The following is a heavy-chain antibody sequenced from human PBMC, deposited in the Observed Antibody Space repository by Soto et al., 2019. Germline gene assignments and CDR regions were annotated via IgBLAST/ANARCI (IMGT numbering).Heavy chain of an antibody. CDR3: ARARLRAVYAXXI. CDR2: IYYSGST. J-gene: IGHJ3*02. CDR1: GGSVSSGAYY. Sequence: QVQLQESDAGLVKASQTLSLTCTVSGGSVSSGAYYWTWIRQRPGKGLEWIGYIYYSGSTYYSPSLKSRLSISLDTSKNQFSLRLSSVTAADXXXYYCARARLRAVYAXXIWGQGTXVXXSS. V-gene: IGHV4-31*03. D-gene: IGHD5-12*01.